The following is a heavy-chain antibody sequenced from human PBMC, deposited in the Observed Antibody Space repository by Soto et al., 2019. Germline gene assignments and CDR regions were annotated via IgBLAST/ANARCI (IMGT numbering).Heavy chain of an antibody. V-gene: IGHV4-39*01. CDR3: SRRDWNGIDP. CDR2: IYYSGST. D-gene: IGHD1-1*01. CDR1: GSSVCSSANS. Sequence: SETISLHCTVSGSSVCSSANSCSCIRMPPGKGLEWIGSIYYSGSTYYNPSLKSRVTLSVDTSKNQFFLKLSSVTAADTAVYYCSRRDWNGIDPWGQGTLVTVSS. J-gene: IGHJ5*02.